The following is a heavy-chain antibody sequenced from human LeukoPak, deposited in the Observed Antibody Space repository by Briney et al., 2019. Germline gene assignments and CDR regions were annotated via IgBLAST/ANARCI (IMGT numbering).Heavy chain of an antibody. Sequence: ASVKASSKASGATSSANVIAGVRQALGQGLEWMGGTIPNFGTANYAQKFQGRVTITADESTSTAYMELSSLRSEDTAVYYCATQRRDVDTAMSVDYWGQGTLVTVSS. CDR3: ATQRRDVDTAMSVDY. CDR1: GATSSANV. V-gene: IGHV1-69*13. J-gene: IGHJ4*02. CDR2: TIPNFGTA. D-gene: IGHD5-18*01.